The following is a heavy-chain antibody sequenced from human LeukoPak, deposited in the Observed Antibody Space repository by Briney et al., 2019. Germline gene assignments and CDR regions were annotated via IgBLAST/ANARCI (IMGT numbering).Heavy chain of an antibody. CDR3: ARDFYPFGDLADYFDY. D-gene: IGHD3-10*01. V-gene: IGHV1-2*02. J-gene: IGHJ4*02. CDR2: INPNSGGT. Sequence: AASVKVSCKASGYTFTGYYMHWVRQAPGQGLEWMGWINPNSGGTNYAQKFQGRVTMTTDTSTSTAYMELRSLRSDDTAVYYCARDFYPFGDLADYFDYWGQGTLVTVSS. CDR1: GYTFTGYY.